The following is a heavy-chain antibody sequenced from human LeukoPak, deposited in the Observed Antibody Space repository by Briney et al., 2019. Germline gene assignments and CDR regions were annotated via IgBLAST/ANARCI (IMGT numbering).Heavy chain of an antibody. Sequence: GESLKISCKGSGYSFTSYWIGWVRQMPGKGLEWMGIIYPGDSDTRYSPSFQGQVTISADNSISTAYLQWSSLKASDTAMYYCARPRAQHPPHFDYWGQGTLVTVSS. CDR1: GYSFTSYW. CDR2: IYPGDSDT. V-gene: IGHV5-51*01. J-gene: IGHJ4*02. D-gene: IGHD6-13*01. CDR3: ARPRAQHPPHFDY.